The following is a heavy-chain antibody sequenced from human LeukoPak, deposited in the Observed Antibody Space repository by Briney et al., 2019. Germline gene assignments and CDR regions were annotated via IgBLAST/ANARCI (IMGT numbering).Heavy chain of an antibody. V-gene: IGHV3-15*01. Sequence: GGSLRLSCAASGFTFSNAWMSWVRQAPGKGLEWVGRIKSKTDGGTTDYAAPVKGRFTTSRDDSKNTLYLQMNSLKTEDTAVYYCTTDGNYDPLFDYWGQGTLVTVSS. CDR2: IKSKTDGGTT. CDR1: GFTFSNAW. J-gene: IGHJ4*02. CDR3: TTDGNYDPLFDY. D-gene: IGHD1-7*01.